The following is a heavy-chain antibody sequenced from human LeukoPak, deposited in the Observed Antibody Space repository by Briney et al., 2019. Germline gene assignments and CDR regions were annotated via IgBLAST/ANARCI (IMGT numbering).Heavy chain of an antibody. Sequence: PSETLSLTCTVSGGSISHYYWSWIRQPPGKGLEWIGYIYYSGTTNYNPSLKSRVTISVDTSKNQFSLKLNSVTAADTAVYYCARCLYDYNFDYWGQGTLVTVSS. V-gene: IGHV4-59*01. CDR1: GGSISHYY. CDR3: ARCLYDYNFDY. CDR2: IYYSGTT. D-gene: IGHD4-11*01. J-gene: IGHJ4*02.